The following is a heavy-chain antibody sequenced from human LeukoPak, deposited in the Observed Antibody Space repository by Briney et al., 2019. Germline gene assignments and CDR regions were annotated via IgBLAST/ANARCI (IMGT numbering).Heavy chain of an antibody. CDR2: IHYDGYNK. CDR3: ASEFGSSRDY. D-gene: IGHD6-13*01. J-gene: IGHJ4*02. V-gene: IGHV3-30*04. CDR1: GFSFSSSA. Sequence: GGSLRLSCATSGFSFSSSAMHWVRQAPGKGLDWVAFIHYDGYNKYYSDSVKGRFTISRDNSKNTVYLQMNSLRAEDTAVYYCASEFGSSRDYWGQGTLVTVSS.